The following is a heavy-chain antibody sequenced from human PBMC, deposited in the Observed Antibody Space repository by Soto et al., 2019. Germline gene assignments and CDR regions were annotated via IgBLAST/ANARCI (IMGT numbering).Heavy chain of an antibody. CDR3: AREAPAGDFDY. J-gene: IGHJ4*02. CDR1: GFTFSRYG. CDR2: IWFDGSNN. V-gene: IGHV3-33*01. Sequence: SLRLSCAASGFTFSRYGMHWVRQAPGKGLEWVTLIWFDGSNNYYADSVKGRFTISKDNSNNMLYLQMNSLRADDTAIYYCAREAPAGDFDYWGQGTLVTVSS.